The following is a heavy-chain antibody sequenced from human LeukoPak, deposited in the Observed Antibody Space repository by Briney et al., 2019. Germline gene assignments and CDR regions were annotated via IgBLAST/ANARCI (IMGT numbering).Heavy chain of an antibody. CDR3: ARVQVRELFPDF. Sequence: SETLSLTCTVSGGSINSYYWSWIRQRPGRGLQSIGYIYDSGSTRYNPSLKSRVPMSVDTSNNQFSMNLTSVTAADTAVYYCARVQVRELFPDFWGQGTLVTVSS. V-gene: IGHV4-59*01. J-gene: IGHJ4*02. D-gene: IGHD3-10*01. CDR1: GGSINSYY. CDR2: IYDSGST.